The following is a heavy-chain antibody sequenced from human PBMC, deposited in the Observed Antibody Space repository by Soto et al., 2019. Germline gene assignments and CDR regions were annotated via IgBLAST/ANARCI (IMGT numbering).Heavy chain of an antibody. CDR2: ISGSGGST. CDR1: GFTFSSYA. Sequence: GGSLRLSCAASGFTFSSYAMSWVRQAPGKGLEWVSAISGSGGSTYYADSVKGRFTISRDNSKNTLYLQMNSLRAEDTAVYYCANEYCSSTSCYGGGDYYGMDVWGQGTTVTVSS. V-gene: IGHV3-23*01. D-gene: IGHD2-2*01. CDR3: ANEYCSSTSCYGGGDYYGMDV. J-gene: IGHJ6*02.